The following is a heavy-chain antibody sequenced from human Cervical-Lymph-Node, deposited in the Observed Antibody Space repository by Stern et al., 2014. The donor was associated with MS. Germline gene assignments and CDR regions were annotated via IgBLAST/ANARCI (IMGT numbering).Heavy chain of an antibody. Sequence: QVQLGQSGAEVTKPGASVKVSCKASGYTFRSYTIHLVRQAPGQGLEWMGWINAANGNTKYSQNFHGRVTITRDTPATTVYLELSSLRSEDTTVYYCASQSTHTYGHAGLDVWGQGTPVIVSS. J-gene: IGHJ6*02. CDR2: INAANGNT. CDR3: ASQSTHTYGHAGLDV. D-gene: IGHD1-1*01. CDR1: GYTFRSYT. V-gene: IGHV1-3*01.